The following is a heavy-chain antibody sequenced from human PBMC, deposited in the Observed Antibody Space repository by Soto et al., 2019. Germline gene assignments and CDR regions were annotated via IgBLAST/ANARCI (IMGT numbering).Heavy chain of an antibody. CDR2: IYYSGST. D-gene: IGHD6-13*01. CDR1: GGSISSYY. Sequence: SETLSLTCTVSGGSISSYYWSWIRQPPGKGLEWIGYIYYSGSTNYNPSLKSRVTISVDTSKNQFSLKLSSVTAADTAVYYCARKGFIAAAGFDYWGQGTLVTVSS. CDR3: ARKGFIAAAGFDY. J-gene: IGHJ4*02. V-gene: IGHV4-59*08.